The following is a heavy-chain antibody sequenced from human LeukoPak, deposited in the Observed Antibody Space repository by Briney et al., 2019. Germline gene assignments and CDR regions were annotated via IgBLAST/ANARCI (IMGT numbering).Heavy chain of an antibody. V-gene: IGHV1-24*01. CDR1: GYTLTELS. Sequence: GASVKVSCKVSGYTLTELSMHWVRQAPGKGLEWMGGFDPEDGETIYAQKFQGRVTMTEDTSTDTAYMELSSLRSGDTAVYYCATGGPFQRGRGDAFDIWGQGTMVTVSS. CDR3: ATGGPFQRGRGDAFDI. J-gene: IGHJ3*02. D-gene: IGHD3-10*01. CDR2: FDPEDGET.